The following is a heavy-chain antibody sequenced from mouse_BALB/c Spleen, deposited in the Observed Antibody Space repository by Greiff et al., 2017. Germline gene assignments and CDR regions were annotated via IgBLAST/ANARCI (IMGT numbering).Heavy chain of an antibody. CDR2: ISDGGSYT. Sequence: DVHLVESGGGLVKPGGSLKLSCAASGFTFSDYYMYWVRQTPEKRLEWVATISDGGSYTYYPDSVKGRFTISRDNAKNNLYLQMSSLKSEDTAMYYCARDQASFAYWGQGTLVTVSA. D-gene: IGHD3-2*02. V-gene: IGHV5-4*02. CDR1: GFTFSDYY. CDR3: ARDQASFAY. J-gene: IGHJ3*01.